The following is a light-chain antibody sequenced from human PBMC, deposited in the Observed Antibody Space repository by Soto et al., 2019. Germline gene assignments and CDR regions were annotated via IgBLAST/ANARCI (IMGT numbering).Light chain of an antibody. CDR1: SSNIGSNT. V-gene: IGLV1-44*01. J-gene: IGLJ2*01. CDR3: AAWDDRLSAVV. Sequence: QSVLTQPPSASGTPGQRVTSSCYGSSSNIGSNTVNWYQQLPGTAPKLLIYSNDQRPSGVPDRFSGSKSGTSASLAISGLQYEDEADYYCAAWDDRLSAVVFGGGTKLTVL. CDR2: SND.